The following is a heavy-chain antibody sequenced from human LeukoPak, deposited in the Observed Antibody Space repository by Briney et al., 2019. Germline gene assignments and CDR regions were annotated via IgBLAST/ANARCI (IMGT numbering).Heavy chain of an antibody. V-gene: IGHV1-24*01. CDR1: GYTLTKLS. Sequence: GASVKVSCKVSGYTLTKLSMHWVRQTPGKGLEWMGGFDPEDGERHYAQNFQGRVTMTEDTSTDTAYMELSSLRSEDTAVYYCASWKDYYESSGGPFDYWGQGILVTVSA. CDR2: FDPEDGER. D-gene: IGHD3-22*01. J-gene: IGHJ4*02. CDR3: ASWKDYYESSGGPFDY.